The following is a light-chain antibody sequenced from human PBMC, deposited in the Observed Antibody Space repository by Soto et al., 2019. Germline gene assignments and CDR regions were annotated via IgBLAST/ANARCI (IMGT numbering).Light chain of an antibody. Sequence: DIQMTQSPSSLSASVGDRVTITCRASQSISSYLNWYQQKPGKAPKLLIYAASSLQSGVPSRFSGSGSGTDFTRNISSLQPEDFATYYCQQSYSTPPFTFGPGTKVDI. CDR3: QQSYSTPPFT. CDR2: AAS. J-gene: IGKJ3*01. CDR1: QSISSY. V-gene: IGKV1-39*01.